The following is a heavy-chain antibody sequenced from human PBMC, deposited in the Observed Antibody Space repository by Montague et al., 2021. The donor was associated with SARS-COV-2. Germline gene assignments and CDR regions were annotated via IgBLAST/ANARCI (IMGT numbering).Heavy chain of an antibody. Sequence: SETLSLTCTVSGGSISGYYWSWIRQPPGKGLEWIGDMNYSGSTNYNPSLKSRVTLSVDTSKNQFSLKLTSVTAADTAVYYCARDFDYWGQGTLVTVSS. J-gene: IGHJ4*02. V-gene: IGHV4-59*13. CDR3: ARDFDY. CDR2: MNYSGST. CDR1: GGSISGYY.